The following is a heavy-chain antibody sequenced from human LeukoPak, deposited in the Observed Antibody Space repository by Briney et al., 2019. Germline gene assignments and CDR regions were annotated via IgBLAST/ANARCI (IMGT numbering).Heavy chain of an antibody. D-gene: IGHD5-18*01. Sequence: SQTLSLTCTVSGGSISSGGYYWSWIRQHPGKGLEWIGYIYYSGSTYYNPSLKSRATISVDTSKNQFSLKLSSVTAADTAVYYCATSVDTAMAHYWGQGTLVTVSS. CDR3: ATSVDTAMAHY. CDR1: GGSISSGGYY. CDR2: IYYSGST. J-gene: IGHJ4*02. V-gene: IGHV4-31*03.